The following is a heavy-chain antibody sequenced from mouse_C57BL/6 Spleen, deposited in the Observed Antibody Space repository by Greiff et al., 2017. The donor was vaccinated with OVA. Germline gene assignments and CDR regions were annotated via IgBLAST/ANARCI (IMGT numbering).Heavy chain of an antibody. CDR3: ARSGSYYYAMDY. Sequence: VQRVESGPGLVQPSQSLSITCTVSGFSLTSYGVHLVRQSPGKGLEWLGVIWSGGSTDYNSAFISRLSISKDNSKSQVFFKMNSLQADDTAIYYCARSGSYYYAMDYWGQGTSVTVSA. V-gene: IGHV2-2*01. CDR1: GFSLTSYG. CDR2: IWSGGST. J-gene: IGHJ4*01.